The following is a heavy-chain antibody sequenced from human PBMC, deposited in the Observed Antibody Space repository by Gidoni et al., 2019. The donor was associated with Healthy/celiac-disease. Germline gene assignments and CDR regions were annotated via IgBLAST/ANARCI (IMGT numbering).Heavy chain of an antibody. V-gene: IGHV1-24*01. CDR2: FDPEDGET. CDR1: GYTLTELS. J-gene: IGHJ2*01. D-gene: IGHD1-20*01. CDR3: ATPQVSGYFDL. Sequence: QVQLVQSGAEVEKPGATAKVSCRVSGYTLTELSMHWVRQAPGKGIEWMGGFDPEDGETIDAQKCQGRVTMTEDTSTDTAYMELSSLRSEDTAVYYCATPQVSGYFDLWGRGTLVTVSS.